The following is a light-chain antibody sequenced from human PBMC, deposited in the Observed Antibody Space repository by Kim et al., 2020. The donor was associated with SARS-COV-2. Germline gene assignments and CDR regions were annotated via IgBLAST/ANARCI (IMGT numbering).Light chain of an antibody. CDR1: NSNIAINS. V-gene: IGLV1-36*01. Sequence: RQRVTISCSGSNSNIAINSVNWYQQLSGKAPKLLIYYDHLLPSGVSDRLSGSKSGTSASLAISGLQSEDEADYYCAAWDDTLNGWVFGGGTQLTVL. CDR3: AAWDDTLNGWV. J-gene: IGLJ3*02. CDR2: YDH.